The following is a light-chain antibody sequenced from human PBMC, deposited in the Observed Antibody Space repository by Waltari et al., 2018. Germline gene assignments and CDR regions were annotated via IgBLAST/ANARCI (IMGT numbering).Light chain of an antibody. V-gene: IGKV1-39*01. J-gene: IGKJ3*01. CDR3: QQTYNLIT. CDR1: QRISSY. CDR2: GAS. Sequence: IQMTLSPSCLPASVADTLTITCRASQRISSYLNWYQMKPGKAPELLIYGASTVQSGVPSRFSGSGFGTDFTLTISSLQPEDFATYYCQQTYNLITFGPGTKVDLK.